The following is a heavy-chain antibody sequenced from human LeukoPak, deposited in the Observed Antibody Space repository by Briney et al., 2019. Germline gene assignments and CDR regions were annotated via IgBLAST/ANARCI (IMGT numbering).Heavy chain of an antibody. CDR3: ASDSSGSYYYMDV. V-gene: IGHV4-4*02. CDR2: IYHSGST. D-gene: IGHD3-22*01. J-gene: IGHJ6*03. CDR1: GGSISSNNC. Sequence: SGTPSLTCAVSGGSISSNNCWSWVRQPPGKGLEWIGEIYHSGSTNYNPSLKSRVTISIDKSKNQFSLKLSSVTAADTAVYYCASDSSGSYYYMDVWGKGTTVTVSS.